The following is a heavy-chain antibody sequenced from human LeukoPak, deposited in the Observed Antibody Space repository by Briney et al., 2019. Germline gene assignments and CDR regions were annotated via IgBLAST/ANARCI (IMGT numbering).Heavy chain of an antibody. CDR3: ARDFDSGGAFDY. D-gene: IGHD3-9*01. CDR1: GFPFSSYW. Sequence: GGSLRLSCAASGFPFSSYWMSWVRQAPGKGLEWVSSISSSSSYIYYADSVKGRFTISRDNAKNSLYLQMNSLRAEDTAVYYCARDFDSGGAFDYWGQGTLVTVSS. V-gene: IGHV3-21*01. CDR2: ISSSSSYI. J-gene: IGHJ4*02.